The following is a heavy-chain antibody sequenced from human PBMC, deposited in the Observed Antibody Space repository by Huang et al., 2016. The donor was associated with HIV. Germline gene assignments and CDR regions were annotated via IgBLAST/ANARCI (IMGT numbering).Heavy chain of an antibody. Sequence: VQLVQSGAAEKKPGASVKVSCKASGYTFSSNYIHWVRQAPGLGFELMGLINPGDNSKAFAPKFRVRLTMTRDTSTSTVYMELNSLTSHDTAVYYCARSGGAYTDNWLDHWGQGTLVTVSS. J-gene: IGHJ5*02. D-gene: IGHD3-16*01. V-gene: IGHV1-46*01. CDR1: GYTFSSNY. CDR2: INPGDNSK. CDR3: ARSGGAYTDNWLDH.